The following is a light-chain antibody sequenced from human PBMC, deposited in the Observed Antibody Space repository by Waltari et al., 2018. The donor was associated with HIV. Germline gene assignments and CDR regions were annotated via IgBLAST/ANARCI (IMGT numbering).Light chain of an antibody. Sequence: QSVLTQAPSVSGAPGQRGTIACTASRCNFGTGYDVHWYQQLPRTAPKLLIYANNQRPSGVPARFSGSKSATSASLVITGLQAEDEADYYCQSYDSSLNGHVVFGGGTKVTVL. V-gene: IGLV1-40*01. CDR1: RCNFGTGYD. J-gene: IGLJ2*01. CDR3: QSYDSSLNGHVV. CDR2: ANN.